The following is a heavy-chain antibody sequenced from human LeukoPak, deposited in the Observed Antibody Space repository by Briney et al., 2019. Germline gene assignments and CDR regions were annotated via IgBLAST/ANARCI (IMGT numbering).Heavy chain of an antibody. CDR1: GFSFSDHW. CDR2: IKKDGSEQ. V-gene: IGHV3-7*01. CDR3: ARDLGWLQSDY. D-gene: IGHD5-24*01. Sequence: TGGSLRLSCVASGFSFSDHWMNWFRQVPGKGLEWVATIKKDGSEQYYVDSIKGRFTISRDNAKNSVYLQINSLRAEDTAVYYCARDLGWLQSDYWGQGTLVTVSS. J-gene: IGHJ4*02.